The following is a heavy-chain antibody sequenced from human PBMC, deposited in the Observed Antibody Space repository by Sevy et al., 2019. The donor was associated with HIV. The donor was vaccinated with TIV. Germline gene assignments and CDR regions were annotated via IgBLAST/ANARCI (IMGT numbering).Heavy chain of an antibody. Sequence: GGSLRLSCAASGFTFSDYYMSWIRQAPGKGLEWVSYISSSGSTIYYADSVKGRFTISSDNAKNSLYLQMNSLRAEDTAVYYCARGGGYCSSTSCPLTYYYGMDVWGQGTTVTVSS. J-gene: IGHJ6*02. D-gene: IGHD2-2*03. V-gene: IGHV3-11*01. CDR2: ISSSGSTI. CDR1: GFTFSDYY. CDR3: ARGGGYCSSTSCPLTYYYGMDV.